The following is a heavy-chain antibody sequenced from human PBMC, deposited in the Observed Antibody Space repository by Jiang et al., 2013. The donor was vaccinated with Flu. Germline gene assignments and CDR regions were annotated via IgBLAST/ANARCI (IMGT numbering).Heavy chain of an antibody. V-gene: IGHV3-30-3*01. D-gene: IGHD1-26*01. J-gene: IGHJ4*02. CDR2: ISYDGSNK. Sequence: VVQPGRSLRLSCAASGFTFSSYAMHWVRQAPGKGLEWVAVISYDGSNKYYADSVKGRFTISRDNSKNTLYLQMNSLRAEDTAVYYCAREVGSGSYDWGQGTLVTVSS. CDR3: AREVGSGSYD. CDR1: GFTFSSYA.